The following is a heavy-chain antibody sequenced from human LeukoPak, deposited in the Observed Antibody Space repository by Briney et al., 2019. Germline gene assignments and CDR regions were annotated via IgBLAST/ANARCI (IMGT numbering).Heavy chain of an antibody. Sequence: GGSLRLSCAASGFMFSNYNMNWVRQAPGKGLEWISYITISSGIIYYADSVKGRFTISRDNAKNSLYLQMSSLRAEDTAVYYCTRETPDSGSWTAFDYWGQGTLVTVSS. J-gene: IGHJ4*02. V-gene: IGHV3-48*01. CDR3: TRETPDSGSWTAFDY. D-gene: IGHD6-13*01. CDR2: ITISSGII. CDR1: GFMFSNYN.